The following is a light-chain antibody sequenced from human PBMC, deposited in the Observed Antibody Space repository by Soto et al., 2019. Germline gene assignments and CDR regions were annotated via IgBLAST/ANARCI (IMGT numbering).Light chain of an antibody. Sequence: QSALTQPASVSGAAGQSITISCTGTSSDVGGYNYVSWHQLHPGKAPKLMVYEVSNRPSGVSNRFAGSKSGNTASLTISGLQAEDEADYYCSSYTSSSTYVFGTGTKLTVL. CDR1: SSDVGGYNY. CDR2: EVS. CDR3: SSYTSSSTYV. J-gene: IGLJ1*01. V-gene: IGLV2-14*01.